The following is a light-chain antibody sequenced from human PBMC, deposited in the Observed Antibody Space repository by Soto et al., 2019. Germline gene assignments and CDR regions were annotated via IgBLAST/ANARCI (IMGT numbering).Light chain of an antibody. V-gene: IGKV3-20*01. J-gene: IGKJ3*01. CDR3: QHYSYSRYFS. Sequence: EIVLTQSPGTLSLSPGERATLSCRASESVSHNYLAWYQQKPGQAPRLLIYGVSSRATGIPARFSGSGSGTDFTLTINRLEPEDFAVYYCQHYSYSRYFSFGPGTKVEIK. CDR2: GVS. CDR1: ESVSHNY.